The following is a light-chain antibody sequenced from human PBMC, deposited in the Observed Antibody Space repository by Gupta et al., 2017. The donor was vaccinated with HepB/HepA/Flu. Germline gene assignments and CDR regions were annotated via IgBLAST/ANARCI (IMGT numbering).Light chain of an antibody. J-gene: IGKJ1*01. Sequence: EIVLSQSPGTLSLSPGERATLSCRASQSVSSSYLAWYQQKPGQAPRLLIYGASSRATGVPDRCSGSGSGTEFNLTISRLQPEDVAVYYGQHESSTPWTFGQGTKVDIK. V-gene: IGKV3-20*01. CDR2: GAS. CDR3: QHESSTPWT. CDR1: QSVSSSY.